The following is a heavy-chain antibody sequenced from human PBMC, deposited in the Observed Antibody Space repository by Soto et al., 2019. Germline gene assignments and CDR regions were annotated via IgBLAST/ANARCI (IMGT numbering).Heavy chain of an antibody. D-gene: IGHD3-10*01. CDR3: ARGSGSYYWIFDY. CDR1: GYTFTRYG. Sequence: GASVKVSCKASGYTFTRYGIGWARQAPGQGLEWMGWINTYNGNTNYAQNVQGRVTLTTDTSTSTAYMELRSLRSDDTAVYYCARGSGSYYWIFDYWGQGTPVTVSS. V-gene: IGHV1-18*01. CDR2: INTYNGNT. J-gene: IGHJ4*02.